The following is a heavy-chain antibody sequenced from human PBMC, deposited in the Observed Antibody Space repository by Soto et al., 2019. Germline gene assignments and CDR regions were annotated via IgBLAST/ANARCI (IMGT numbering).Heavy chain of an antibody. D-gene: IGHD3-10*01. CDR3: XRANVYFGLPLDY. Sequence: QVQLVQSGAEVRKPGASVKVSCKASGYTFTSYGISWVRQAPGQGLEWMGWINAYNGNTNYAQDFQGRVTMTTDTSTSTAXMELXSLSSXXTXXXYCXRANVYFGLPLDYWGQGTLVTVSS. CDR2: INAYNGNT. CDR1: GYTFTSYG. V-gene: IGHV1-18*01. J-gene: IGHJ4*02.